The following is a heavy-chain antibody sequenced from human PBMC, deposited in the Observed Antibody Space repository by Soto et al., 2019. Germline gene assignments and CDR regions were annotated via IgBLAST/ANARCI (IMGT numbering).Heavy chain of an antibody. CDR1: GYTFTSYG. CDR3: ERADGYGCKAYFDY. D-gene: IGHD4-17*01. V-gene: IGHV1-18*01. CDR2: ISGYNGNT. Sequence: QVQLVQSGAEVKKPGASVKVSCKASGYTFTSYGITWVRQAPGQGLEWMGWISGYNGNTNYAQKLQGRVTMTTDTSTSTAYMELRSLTSDDPAVYYCERADGYGCKAYFDYWGQETLGTVAS. J-gene: IGHJ4*02.